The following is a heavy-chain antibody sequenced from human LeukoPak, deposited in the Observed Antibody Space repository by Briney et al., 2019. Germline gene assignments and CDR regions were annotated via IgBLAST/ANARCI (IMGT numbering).Heavy chain of an antibody. CDR1: GFTFSSYA. V-gene: IGHV3-23*01. Sequence: GGSLRLSCAASGFTFSSYAMSWVRQAPGKGLEWVSVISGSGGSTYYADSVKGRFTISRDNSKNTLFLQMNSLRAEDTAVYYCVKDRITMIVEYWGQGTLVTVSS. CDR3: VKDRITMIVEY. CDR2: ISGSGGST. J-gene: IGHJ4*02. D-gene: IGHD3-22*01.